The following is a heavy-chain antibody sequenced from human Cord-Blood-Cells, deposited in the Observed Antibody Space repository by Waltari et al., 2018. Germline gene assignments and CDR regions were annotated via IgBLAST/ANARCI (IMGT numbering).Heavy chain of an antibody. CDR1: GGSFSGYY. V-gene: IGHV4-34*01. CDR2: MNQSGST. Sequence: QVQLQQWGAGLLKPSETLSLTCAVYGGSFSGYYWSWIRQPPGKGLEWIGEMNQSGSTNNNPSLKSRVTISVDTSKNQFSLKLSSVTAADTAVYYCARQYSSSFDYWGQGTLVTVSS. CDR3: ARQYSSSFDY. J-gene: IGHJ4*02. D-gene: IGHD6-13*01.